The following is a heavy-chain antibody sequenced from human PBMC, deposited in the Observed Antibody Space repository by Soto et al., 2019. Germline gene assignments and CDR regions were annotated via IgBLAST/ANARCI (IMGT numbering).Heavy chain of an antibody. CDR3: ARGGDPDY. Sequence: PGGSLRLSCAASGFTFSSYGMHWVRQAPGKGLVWVSRIQSDGSSPDYVDSVKGRFTISRDNAKNTLYLQMNNLRAEDTAVYYCARGGDPDYWGQGTLVTVSS. D-gene: IGHD2-21*02. V-gene: IGHV3-74*01. CDR2: IQSDGSSP. J-gene: IGHJ4*02. CDR1: GFTFSSYG.